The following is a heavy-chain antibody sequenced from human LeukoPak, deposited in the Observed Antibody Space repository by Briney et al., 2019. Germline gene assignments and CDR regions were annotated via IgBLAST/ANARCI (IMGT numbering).Heavy chain of an antibody. CDR3: AGPLPATTRQTAPNWFDP. V-gene: IGHV4-34*01. J-gene: IGHJ5*02. CDR1: GGSFSGYY. Sequence: SETLSLTCAVYGGSFSGYYWSWIRQPPGKGLEWIGEINHSGSTNYNPSLKSRVTISVDTSKNQFSLKLSSVTAADTAVYYCAGPLPATTRQTAPNWFDPWGQGTLVTVSS. CDR2: INHSGST. D-gene: IGHD1-1*01.